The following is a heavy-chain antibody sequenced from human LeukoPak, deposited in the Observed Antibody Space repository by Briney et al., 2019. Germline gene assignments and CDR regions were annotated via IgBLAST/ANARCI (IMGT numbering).Heavy chain of an antibody. CDR1: GDSISSGGSY. V-gene: IGHV4-31*03. CDR3: ARWDYGDYRFDY. D-gene: IGHD4-17*01. CDR2: IYYSGST. J-gene: IGHJ4*02. Sequence: PSQTLSLTCTVSGDSISSGGSYWSWIRQHPGKGLEWIGYIYYSGSTYYNPSLKSRVTISVDTSKNQFSLKLSSVTAADTAVYYCARWDYGDYRFDYWGQGTLVTVSS.